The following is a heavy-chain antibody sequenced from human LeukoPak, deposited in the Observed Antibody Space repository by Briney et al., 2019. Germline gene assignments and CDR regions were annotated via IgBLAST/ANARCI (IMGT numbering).Heavy chain of an antibody. Sequence: ASVKVSCKVSGYTLTELSMHWVRQAPGKGLEWMGGFDPEDGETIYAQKFQGRVTMTEDTSTDTAYMELSRLRSDDTAVYYCARVRYYDSSGYYSFDYWGQGTLVTVSS. J-gene: IGHJ4*02. CDR3: ARVRYYDSSGYYSFDY. D-gene: IGHD3-22*01. CDR2: FDPEDGET. V-gene: IGHV1-24*01. CDR1: GYTLTELS.